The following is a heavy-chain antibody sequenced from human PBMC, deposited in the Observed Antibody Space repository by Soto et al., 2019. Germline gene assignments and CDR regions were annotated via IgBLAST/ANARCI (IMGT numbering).Heavy chain of an antibody. CDR3: ARGGDIVVVPAPYYMDV. V-gene: IGHV4-39*07. J-gene: IGHJ6*03. D-gene: IGHD2-2*01. CDR2: IYYSGST. CDR1: GGSISSSSYY. Sequence: SETLSLTCTVSGGSISSSSYYWGWIRQPPGKGLEWIGSIYYSGSTYYNSSLKSRVTISVDTSKNQFSLKLSSVTAADTAVYYCARGGDIVVVPAPYYMDVWGKGTTVTVSS.